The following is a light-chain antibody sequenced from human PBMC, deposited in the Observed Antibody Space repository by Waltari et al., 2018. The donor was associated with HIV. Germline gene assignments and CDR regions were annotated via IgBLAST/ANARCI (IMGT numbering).Light chain of an antibody. CDR2: WAS. Sequence: DIVMTQSPDSLAVSLGERATINCRSSQSILYSSNNKNFLAWYQQKPGQPPKLLIYWASTRESGVPDRFSGSWSGTDFTLTISSLQAEDVAVYYCQQYYTTSPLTFGGGTKVEIK. CDR3: QQYYTTSPLT. V-gene: IGKV4-1*01. J-gene: IGKJ4*01. CDR1: QSILYSSNNKNF.